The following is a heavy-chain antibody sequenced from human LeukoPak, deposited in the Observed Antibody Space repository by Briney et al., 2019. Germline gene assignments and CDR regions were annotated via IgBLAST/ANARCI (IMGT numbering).Heavy chain of an antibody. V-gene: IGHV3-23*01. CDR1: GFTVSSDY. J-gene: IGHJ4*02. Sequence: QPGGSLRLSCAALGFTVSSDYMTWVRQAPGKGLEWVSAISGSGGSTYYADSVKGRFTISRDNSKNTLYLQMNSLRAEDTAVYYRAKDCVDYYDSSGYYWGAFDYWGQGTLVTVSS. CDR2: ISGSGGST. D-gene: IGHD3-22*01. CDR3: AKDCVDYYDSSGYYWGAFDY.